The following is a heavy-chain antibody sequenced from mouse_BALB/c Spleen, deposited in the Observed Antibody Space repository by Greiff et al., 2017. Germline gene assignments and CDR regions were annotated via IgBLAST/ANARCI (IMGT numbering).Heavy chain of an antibody. V-gene: IGHV1-4*02. CDR2: INPSSGYT. CDR1: GYTFTSYT. D-gene: IGHD1-2*01. J-gene: IGHJ4*01. Sequence: VQLQQSAAELARPGASVKMSCKASGYTFTSYTMHWVKQRPGQGLEWIGYINPSSGYTEYNQKFKDKTTLTADKSSSTAYMQLSSLTSEDSAVYYCARNYGYEDWSAMDYWGQGTSVTVSS. CDR3: ARNYGYEDWSAMDY.